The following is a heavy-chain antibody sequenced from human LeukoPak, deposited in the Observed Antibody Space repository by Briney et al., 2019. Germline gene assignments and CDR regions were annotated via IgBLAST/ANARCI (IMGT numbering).Heavy chain of an antibody. CDR2: INSDGSGP. V-gene: IGHV3-74*01. CDR1: GFTFSNYW. CDR3: ARDVYGLGDY. Sequence: GGSLRLSCVASGFTFSNYWMHWVRQAPEKGLMWVSKINSDGSGPDYADSVKGRFTISRDNAKNTLYRQMNSLRAEDTAVYYCARDVYGLGDYWGQGTLVTVSS. J-gene: IGHJ4*02. D-gene: IGHD1-14*01.